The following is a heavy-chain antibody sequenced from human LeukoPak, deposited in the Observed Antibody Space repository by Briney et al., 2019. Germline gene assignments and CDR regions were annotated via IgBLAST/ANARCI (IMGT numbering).Heavy chain of an antibody. CDR3: AREDDGGSSGYKKPNFDY. CDR1: GYTLTELS. J-gene: IGHJ4*02. CDR2: FDPEDGET. D-gene: IGHD3-22*01. V-gene: IGHV1-24*01. Sequence: ASVKVSCKVSGYTLTELSMHWVRQTPGKGREWMGGFDPEDGETLYAQKFQDRVTMTEDTSTDTAYMELSSLRSEDTAVYYCAREDDGGSSGYKKPNFDYWGQGTLVTVSS.